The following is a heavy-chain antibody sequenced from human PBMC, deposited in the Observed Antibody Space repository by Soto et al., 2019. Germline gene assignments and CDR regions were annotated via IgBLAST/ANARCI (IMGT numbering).Heavy chain of an antibody. V-gene: IGHV3-23*01. J-gene: IGHJ5*02. CDR1: GFTFSSYA. CDR3: AKGRGFWSGYYTHNWFDP. CDR2: ISGSGGST. D-gene: IGHD3-3*01. Sequence: GGSLRLSCAASGFTFSSYAMSWVRQAPGKGLEWVSAISGSGGSTYYADSVKGRFTISRDNSKNTLYLQMNSLRAEDTAVYYCAKGRGFWSGYYTHNWFDPWGQGTLVIVSS.